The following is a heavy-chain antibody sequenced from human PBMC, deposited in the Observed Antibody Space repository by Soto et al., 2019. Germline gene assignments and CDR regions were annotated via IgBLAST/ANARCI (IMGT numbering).Heavy chain of an antibody. Sequence: QVQLVESGGGVVQPGRSLRLSCAASGVTFSNYAMHWVRQAPGKGLEWVAVIWSDGTNKYYADSVKGRFTISRDKSKNTLYLQMNSLRAEDTAVYYCARAPLTIYDTSGYYDYWGQGIQVTVSS. J-gene: IGHJ4*02. CDR2: IWSDGTNK. CDR3: ARAPLTIYDTSGYYDY. CDR1: GVTFSNYA. V-gene: IGHV3-33*01. D-gene: IGHD3-22*01.